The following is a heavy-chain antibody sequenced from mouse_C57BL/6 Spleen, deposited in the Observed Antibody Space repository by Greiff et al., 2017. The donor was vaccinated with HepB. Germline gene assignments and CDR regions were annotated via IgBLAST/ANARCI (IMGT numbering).Heavy chain of an antibody. CDR3: ARERETLLYYYAMDY. D-gene: IGHD6-1*01. V-gene: IGHV1-82*01. CDR1: GYAFSSSW. Sequence: QVQLQQSGPELVKPGASVKISCKASGYAFSSSWMNWVKQRPGKGLEWIGRIYPGDGDTNYNGKFKGKATLTADKSSSTAYMQLSSLTSEDSAVYFCARERETLLYYYAMDYWGQGTSVTVSS. CDR2: IYPGDGDT. J-gene: IGHJ4*01.